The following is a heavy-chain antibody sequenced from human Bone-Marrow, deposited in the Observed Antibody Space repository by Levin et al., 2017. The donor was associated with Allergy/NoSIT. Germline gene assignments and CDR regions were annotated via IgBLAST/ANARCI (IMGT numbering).Heavy chain of an antibody. Sequence: PGGSLRLSCAASGFSFSDYGIHWVRRAPGKGLEWVAVSSYDGRNAYYADSVTGRFTISRDTSKNTVYLQMNSLGAEDTAVYYCARDSNTGFARRGAFDIWGQGTMVSVSS. CDR1: GFSFSDYG. J-gene: IGHJ3*02. CDR3: ARDSNTGFARRGAFDI. D-gene: IGHD2-8*02. CDR2: SSYDGRNA. V-gene: IGHV3-30*03.